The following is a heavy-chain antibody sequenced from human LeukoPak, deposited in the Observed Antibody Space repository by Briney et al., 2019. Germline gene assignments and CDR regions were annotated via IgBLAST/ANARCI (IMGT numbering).Heavy chain of an antibody. Sequence: LTGGSLRLSCAASGFTFSSYSMNWVRQAPVKGLEWVSYISSSSSTIYYADSVKGRFTISRDNAKNSLYLQMNSLRDEDTAVYYCARGALRFLEWLSWLDYWGQGTLVTVSS. CDR1: GFTFSSYS. CDR3: ARGALRFLEWLSWLDY. J-gene: IGHJ4*02. CDR2: ISSSSSTI. D-gene: IGHD3-3*01. V-gene: IGHV3-48*02.